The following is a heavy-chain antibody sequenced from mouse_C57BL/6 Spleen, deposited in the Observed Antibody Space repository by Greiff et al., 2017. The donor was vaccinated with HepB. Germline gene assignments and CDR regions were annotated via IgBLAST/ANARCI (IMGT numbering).Heavy chain of an antibody. CDR2: IDPETGGT. V-gene: IGHV1-15*01. J-gene: IGHJ2*01. Sequence: VQLQQSGAELVRPGASVTLSCKASGYTFTDYEMHWVKQTPVHGLEWIGAIDPETGGTAYNQKFKGKAILTADKSSSTAYMELRSLTSEDSAVYYCTRNYGSSFHFDYWGQGTTLTVSS. CDR1: GYTFTDYE. CDR3: TRNYGSSFHFDY. D-gene: IGHD1-1*01.